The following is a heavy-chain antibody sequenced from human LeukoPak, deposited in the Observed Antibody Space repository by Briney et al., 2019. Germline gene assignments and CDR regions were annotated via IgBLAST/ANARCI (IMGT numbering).Heavy chain of an antibody. D-gene: IGHD4-17*01. CDR3: ARGPRPAVTTIPSPIDY. V-gene: IGHV1-69*05. CDR1: GGTFSSYA. CDR2: IIPIFGTA. J-gene: IGHJ4*02. Sequence: GASVKVSCKASGGTFSSYAISWVPQAPGQGLEWMGRIIPIFGTANYAQKFQGRVTITTDESTSTAYMELSSLRSEDTAVYYCARGPRPAVTTIPSPIDYWGQGTLVTVSP.